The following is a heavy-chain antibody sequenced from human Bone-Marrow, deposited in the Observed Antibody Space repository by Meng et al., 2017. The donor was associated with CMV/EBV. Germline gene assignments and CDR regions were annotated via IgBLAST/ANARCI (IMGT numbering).Heavy chain of an antibody. V-gene: IGHV1-46*01. Sequence: ASVKVSCKASGYTFTSYYMHWVRQAPGQGLEWMGIINPSGGSTSYAQKFQGRVTILVDTSKNQFSLKLSSVTPADTAVYYCARMEGEAAGTLGYWGQGTLVTVSS. D-gene: IGHD6-13*01. J-gene: IGHJ4*02. CDR2: INPSGGST. CDR1: GYTFTSYY. CDR3: ARMEGEAAGTLGY.